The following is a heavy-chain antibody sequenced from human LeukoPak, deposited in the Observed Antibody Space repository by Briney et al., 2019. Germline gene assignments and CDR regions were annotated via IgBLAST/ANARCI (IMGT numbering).Heavy chain of an antibody. CDR2: IHSDGSST. CDR3: ARDGHYDYVWGTYRYEPHAFDV. CDR1: GFPFSRYW. D-gene: IGHD3-16*02. V-gene: IGHV3-74*01. Sequence: GGSLRLSCAASGFPFSRYWMHWVRQAPGKGVGWVSRIHSDGSSTNSAHSVNALFTISRYTPKNTLYLQMNSLIAEDTAVYYCARDGHYDYVWGTYRYEPHAFDVWGQGTMVTVSS. J-gene: IGHJ3*01.